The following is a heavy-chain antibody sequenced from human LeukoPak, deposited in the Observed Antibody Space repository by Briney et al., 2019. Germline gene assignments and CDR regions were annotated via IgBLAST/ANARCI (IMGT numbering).Heavy chain of an antibody. Sequence: QTGGSLRLSCAASGFTFSGYAMSWVRQAPGKGLEWVSAISGSGGSTYYADSVKGRFTISRDNSRNTLYLQMSSLRAEDTAVYYCARGDYTSGWLDYWGQGTLVTVSS. D-gene: IGHD6-19*01. V-gene: IGHV3-23*01. CDR2: ISGSGGST. J-gene: IGHJ4*02. CDR3: ARGDYTSGWLDY. CDR1: GFTFSGYA.